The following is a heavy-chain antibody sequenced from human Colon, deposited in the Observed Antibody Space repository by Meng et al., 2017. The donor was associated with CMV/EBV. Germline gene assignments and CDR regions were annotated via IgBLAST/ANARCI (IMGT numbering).Heavy chain of an antibody. Sequence: GGSLRLSCAASGFTFSSYEMSWVRQFPGKGLEWVSAISGSGGSTYYADSVKGRFTISRDNSKNTLYLQMNSLRAEDTAVYYCAKGGVYSSTWGDYWGQGTLVTVSS. CDR1: GFTFSSYE. CDR2: ISGSGGST. V-gene: IGHV3-23*01. J-gene: IGHJ4*02. D-gene: IGHD6-13*01. CDR3: AKGGVYSSTWGDY.